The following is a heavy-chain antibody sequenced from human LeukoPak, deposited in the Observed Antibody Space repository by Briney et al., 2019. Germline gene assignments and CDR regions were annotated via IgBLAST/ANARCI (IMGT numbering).Heavy chain of an antibody. CDR1: GFTFSSYG. V-gene: IGHV3-30*18. CDR3: AKDLGSYGFDY. J-gene: IGHJ4*02. Sequence: GRSLRLSCAASGFTFSSYGMHWVRQAPGKGLEWVAVISYDGSNKNYADSVKGRFTITRDNSKNTLYLQMNSLRADDTAVYYCAKDLGSYGFDYCGQGTLVTVSS. CDR2: ISYDGSNK. D-gene: IGHD5-18*01.